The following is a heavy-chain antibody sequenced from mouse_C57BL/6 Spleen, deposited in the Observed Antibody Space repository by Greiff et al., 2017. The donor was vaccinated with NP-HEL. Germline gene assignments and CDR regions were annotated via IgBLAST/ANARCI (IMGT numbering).Heavy chain of an antibody. J-gene: IGHJ3*01. CDR1: AFNIKDDY. Sequence: VQLQQSGAELVRPGASVKLSCTASAFNIKDDYMHWVKQRPEQGLEWIGWIDPENGDTEYASKFQGKATITADTSSNTAYLQLSSLTSEDTAVYYCTTLEDYGRFAYWGQGTLVTVSA. CDR3: TTLEDYGRFAY. CDR2: IDPENGDT. D-gene: IGHD2-4*01. V-gene: IGHV14-4*01.